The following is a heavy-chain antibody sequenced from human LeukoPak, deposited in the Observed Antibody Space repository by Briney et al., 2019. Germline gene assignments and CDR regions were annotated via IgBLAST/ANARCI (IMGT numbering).Heavy chain of an antibody. CDR2: INHSGST. CDR3: ARHAYDFWSGYYALYNWFDP. V-gene: IGHV4-34*01. CDR1: GGSFSGYY. D-gene: IGHD3-3*01. Sequence: SETLSLTCAVYGGSFSGYYWSWIRQPPGKGLEWIGEINHSGSTYYNPSLKSRVTISVDTSKNQFSLKLSSVTAADTAVYYCARHAYDFWSGYYALYNWFDPWGQGTLVTVSS. J-gene: IGHJ5*02.